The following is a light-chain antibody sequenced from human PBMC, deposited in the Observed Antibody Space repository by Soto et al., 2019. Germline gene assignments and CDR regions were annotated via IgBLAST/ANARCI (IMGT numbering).Light chain of an antibody. CDR2: DAS. CDR3: QQRSNWPPWYT. J-gene: IGKJ2*01. V-gene: IGKV3-11*01. CDR1: QSVSSY. Sequence: EIVLTQSPATLSLSPGERATLSCRASQSVSSYLAWYQQKPGQAPRLLIYDASNRATGIPARFSGSGSGTAVTLAISSLEPEDFGVYYCQQRSNWPPWYTFGQGTKLEIK.